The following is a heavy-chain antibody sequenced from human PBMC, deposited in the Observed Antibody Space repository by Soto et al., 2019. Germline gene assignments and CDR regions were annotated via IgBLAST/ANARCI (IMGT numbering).Heavy chain of an antibody. Sequence: GGSLRLSCAASGFNFNIDAMTWVRQAPGMGLEWVATISGNSRTTYYADSAKGRFTISRDNAKRSLYLQMMSLTAEDTAIYYCVRGGGGGLFDPWGQGTMVTVSS. J-gene: IGHJ5*02. CDR1: GFNFNIDA. CDR2: ISGNSRTT. CDR3: VRGGGGGLFDP. D-gene: IGHD2-15*01. V-gene: IGHV3-23*01.